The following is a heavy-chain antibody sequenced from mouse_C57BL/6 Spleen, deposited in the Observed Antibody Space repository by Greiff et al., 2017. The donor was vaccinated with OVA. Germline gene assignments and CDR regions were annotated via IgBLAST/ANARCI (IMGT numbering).Heavy chain of an antibody. V-gene: IGHV14-4*01. CDR3: TPNWDGFSFAY. CDR1: GFNIKDDY. J-gene: IGHJ3*01. D-gene: IGHD4-1*01. CDR2: IDPENGDT. Sequence: VQLQQSGAELVRPGASVKLSCTASGFNIKDDYMHWVKQRPEQGLEWIGWIDPENGDTEYASKFQGKATITADTSSNTAYLQLSSLTSEDTAVYYCTPNWDGFSFAYWGQGTLVTVSA.